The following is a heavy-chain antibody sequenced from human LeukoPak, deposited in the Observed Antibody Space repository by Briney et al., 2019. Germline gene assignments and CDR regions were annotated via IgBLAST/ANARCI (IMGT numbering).Heavy chain of an antibody. Sequence: PGGSLRLSCAASGFTFSSYTMNWVRQAPGKGLEWVSSISSSSSTIYYADSVKGRFTISRDNAQNSLYLQMNSLRDEDTAVYYCARDPSGDSGWYYFDYWGQGALVTVSS. CDR3: ARDPSGDSGWYYFDY. J-gene: IGHJ4*02. D-gene: IGHD6-19*01. CDR1: GFTFSSYT. V-gene: IGHV3-48*02. CDR2: ISSSSSTI.